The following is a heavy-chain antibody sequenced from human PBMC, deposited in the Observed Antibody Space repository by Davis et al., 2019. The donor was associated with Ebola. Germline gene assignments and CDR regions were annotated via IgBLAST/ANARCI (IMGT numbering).Heavy chain of an antibody. V-gene: IGHV3-30-3*01. CDR2: ISVGGANE. Sequence: GESLKISCEASGFIFNRYPMHWVRQAPGKGLEWVGVISVGGANEEQADSVKGRFIISRDNSRNTLFLQMNSLRVEDTAVYYCAKDLGGKYYQDSSGYDHWGLGTQVTVSS. D-gene: IGHD3-22*01. J-gene: IGHJ4*02. CDR3: AKDLGGKYYQDSSGYDH. CDR1: GFIFNRYP.